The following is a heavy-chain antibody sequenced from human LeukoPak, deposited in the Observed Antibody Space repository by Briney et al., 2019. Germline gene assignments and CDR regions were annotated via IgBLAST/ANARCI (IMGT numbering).Heavy chain of an antibody. V-gene: IGHV4-39*07. Sequence: PSETLSLTCTVSGDSISSSSYYWGWIRQPPGKGLEWLGSIYYSGSTYYNPSLKSRVTISVDTSKNQFSLKLSSVTAADTAVYYCAIRYFDWLLNLDIDYWGQGTLVTVSS. CDR2: IYYSGST. CDR1: GDSISSSSYY. J-gene: IGHJ4*02. D-gene: IGHD3-9*01. CDR3: AIRYFDWLLNLDIDY.